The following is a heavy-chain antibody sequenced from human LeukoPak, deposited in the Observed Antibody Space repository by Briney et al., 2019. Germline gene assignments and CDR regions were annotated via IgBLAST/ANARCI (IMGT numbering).Heavy chain of an antibody. CDR1: GFTFSDYY. CDR3: ARGPGYGDYDPDYFDY. V-gene: IGHV3-11*01. Sequence: GGSLRLSCAASGFTFSDYYMSWIRQAPGKGLEWVSYISSSGSTIYYADSVKGRFTISRDNAKNSLYLQMNSLRAEDTAVYYCARGPGYGDYDPDYFDYWGQGTLVTVSS. D-gene: IGHD4-17*01. CDR2: ISSSGSTI. J-gene: IGHJ4*02.